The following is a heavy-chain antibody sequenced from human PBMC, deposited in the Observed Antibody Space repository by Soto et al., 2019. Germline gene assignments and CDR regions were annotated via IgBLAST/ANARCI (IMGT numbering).Heavy chain of an antibody. J-gene: IGHJ5*02. D-gene: IGHD2-15*01. Sequence: WASVKVSCKASGGTFSSYAISWVRQAPGQGLEWMGGIIPIFGTANYAQKFQGRVTITADESTSTAYMELSSLRSEDTAVYYCARVPSGYCSGGSCYWDNWFDPWGQGTLVTVSS. CDR3: ARVPSGYCSGGSCYWDNWFDP. CDR2: IIPIFGTA. CDR1: GGTFSSYA. V-gene: IGHV1-69*13.